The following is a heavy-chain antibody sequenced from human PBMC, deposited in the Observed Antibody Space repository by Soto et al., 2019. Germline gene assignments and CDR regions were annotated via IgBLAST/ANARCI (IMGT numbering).Heavy chain of an antibody. V-gene: IGHV3-30*18. CDR3: ANKGTQYYYYMYV. CDR2: ISYDGSNK. CDR1: GFTFSSYG. Sequence: QVQLVESGGGVVQPGRSLRLSCAASGFTFSSYGMHWVRQAPGKGLEWVAVISYDGSNKYYADSVKGRFTISRDNSKNTLYLQMNSLRAEDTAVYYCANKGTQYYYYMYVWGKGTTVTVSS. J-gene: IGHJ6*03. D-gene: IGHD1-1*01.